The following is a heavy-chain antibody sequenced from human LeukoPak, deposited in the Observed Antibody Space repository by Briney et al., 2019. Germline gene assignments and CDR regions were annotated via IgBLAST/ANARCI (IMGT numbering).Heavy chain of an antibody. D-gene: IGHD2-15*01. Sequence: SETLSLTCIVSGGSISGSNNYYWGWIRQPPGKGLEWIGSIYYSGNTYYNPYVKSRVTISVDTSKNHFSLKLNSMTAADTAVYYCARLRYRRPLDYWGQGTLVTVSS. CDR3: ARLRYRRPLDY. J-gene: IGHJ4*02. CDR2: IYYSGNT. CDR1: GGSISGSNNYY. V-gene: IGHV4-39*02.